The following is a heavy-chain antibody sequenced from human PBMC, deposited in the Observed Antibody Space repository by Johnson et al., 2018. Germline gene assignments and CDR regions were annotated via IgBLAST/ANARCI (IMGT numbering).Heavy chain of an antibody. CDR1: GISVSSYY. CDR3: ASNDYSNWGWFDP. J-gene: IGHJ5*02. Sequence: QVQLQESGPGLVKPSETLSLTCTVSGISVSSYYWSWIRQTPGKGLEWIGFVYYTGNTKYHPSLRSRVSMSVDTSRNQLSPKLTSVTAADTAVYYRASNDYSNWGWFDPWGQGTLVTVSS. V-gene: IGHV4-59*02. CDR2: VYYTGNT. D-gene: IGHD4-11*01.